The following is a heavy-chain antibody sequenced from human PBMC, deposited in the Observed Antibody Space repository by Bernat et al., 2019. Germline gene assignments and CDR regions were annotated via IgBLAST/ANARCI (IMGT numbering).Heavy chain of an antibody. Sequence: QVQLQQWGAGLLKPSETLSLTCAVYGGSFSGYYWSWIRQPPGKGLEWIGEINHSGSTNYNPSLKSRVTISVDTSKNQFSLKLSSVTAADTAVYYCARDSSVAVPAAYYYYYYMDVWGKGTTVTVSS. D-gene: IGHD2-2*01. V-gene: IGHV4-34*01. CDR3: ARDSSVAVPAAYYYYYYMDV. CDR2: INHSGST. J-gene: IGHJ6*03. CDR1: GGSFSGYY.